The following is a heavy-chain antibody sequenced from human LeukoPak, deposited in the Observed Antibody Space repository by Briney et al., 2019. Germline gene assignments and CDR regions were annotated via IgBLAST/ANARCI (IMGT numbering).Heavy chain of an antibody. CDR2: INHSGST. CDR1: GGSFSGYY. V-gene: IGHV4-34*01. D-gene: IGHD6-6*01. Sequence: SETLSLTCAVYGGSFSGYYWSWIRQPPGKGLEWIGEINHSGSTNYNPSLKSRVTISVDTSKNQFSLKLSSVTAADTAVYYCARGNLRAAPYFDYWGQGTLVTVSS. CDR3: ARGNLRAAPYFDY. J-gene: IGHJ4*02.